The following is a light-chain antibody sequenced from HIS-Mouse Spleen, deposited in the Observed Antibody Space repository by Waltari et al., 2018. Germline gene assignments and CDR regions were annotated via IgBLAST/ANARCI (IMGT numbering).Light chain of an antibody. Sequence: QSVLTQPPSASGTPGQRVTISCSGSSSNIGSNYVYWYQQLPGTAPKLLIYRNSQRPSEVPDRFSGSKSGTSASVAIGELRYEDEADYYCAAWDDSLSGPIFGGGTKLTVL. CDR1: SSNIGSNY. CDR3: AAWDDSLSGPI. J-gene: IGLJ2*01. CDR2: RNS. V-gene: IGLV1-47*01.